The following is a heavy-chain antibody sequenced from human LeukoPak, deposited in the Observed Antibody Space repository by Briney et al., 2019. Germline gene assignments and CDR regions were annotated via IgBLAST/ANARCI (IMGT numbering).Heavy chain of an antibody. V-gene: IGHV4-59*08. D-gene: IGHD5-24*01. Sequence: SETLSLTCTVSGGSIGTYYWSWVRQPPGKGVEWIGYSFYSGSTNYRTNYHPSLKSRVTISVDRSNNQFSLKLSSVTAADTAVYYCARAMRDGYNYLLYYYYYYMDVWGKGTTVTVSS. CDR1: GGSIGTYY. CDR2: SFYSGST. CDR3: ARAMRDGYNYLLYYYYYYMDV. J-gene: IGHJ6*03.